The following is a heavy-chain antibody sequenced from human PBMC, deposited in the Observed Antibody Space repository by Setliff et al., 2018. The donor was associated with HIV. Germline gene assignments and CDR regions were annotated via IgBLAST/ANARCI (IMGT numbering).Heavy chain of an antibody. CDR2: IHSSSSRI. J-gene: IGHJ4*02. D-gene: IGHD4-17*01. CDR3: MYGGRTATTH. CDR1: GFTFSDYS. Sequence: LRLSCAASGFTFSDYSMNWFRQTPGKGLEWVSFIHSSSSRIYYADSVKGRFTVSRDNAKNSLYLQMNNLRAEDTAVYYCMYGGRTATTHWGQGTLVTVSS. V-gene: IGHV3-48*04.